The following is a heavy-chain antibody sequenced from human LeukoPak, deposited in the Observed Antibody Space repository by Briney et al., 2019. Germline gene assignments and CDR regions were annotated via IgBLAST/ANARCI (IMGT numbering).Heavy chain of an antibody. Sequence: SVKVSCKASGGTCSSYTISWVRQAPGQGLEWMGRIIPILGIANYAQKFQGRVTITADKHTSTAYMELSSLRSEDTAVYYCAGGDHGKPNRLDYWGQGTLVTVSS. CDR1: GGTCSSYT. V-gene: IGHV1-69*02. CDR2: IIPILGIA. D-gene: IGHD4/OR15-4a*01. J-gene: IGHJ4*02. CDR3: AGGDHGKPNRLDY.